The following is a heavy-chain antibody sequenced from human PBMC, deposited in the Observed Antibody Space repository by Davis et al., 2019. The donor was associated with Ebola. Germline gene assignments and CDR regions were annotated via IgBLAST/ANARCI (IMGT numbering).Heavy chain of an antibody. Sequence: PSETLSLTCTVSGGSITSGNYYWTWIRPPAGKGLELIGQSYPSGGTNYNPSLKSRVTISVDTSKNQFSLKLTSVTAADTAVYYCATNPTSSGFDYWGQGTLVTVSS. D-gene: IGHD3-10*01. CDR3: ATNPTSSGFDY. V-gene: IGHV4-61*09. J-gene: IGHJ4*02. CDR2: SYPSGGT. CDR1: GGSITSGNYY.